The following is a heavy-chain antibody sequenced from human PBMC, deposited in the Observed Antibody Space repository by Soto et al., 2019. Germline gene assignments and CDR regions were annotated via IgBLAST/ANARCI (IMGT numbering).Heavy chain of an antibody. V-gene: IGHV3-66*01. CDR1: GFTVSTDW. CDR3: VRENYYYGMDV. Sequence: EVQLVESGGGLVQPGGSLRLSCAASGFTVSTDWMYWVRQAPGKGLEWVSLIKSGGNTYYADSVEGRFTISRDNSKNTVFLQMNSLRAEDPAVYYCVRENYYYGMDVWGQGTTVTVSS. CDR2: IKSGGNT. J-gene: IGHJ6*02.